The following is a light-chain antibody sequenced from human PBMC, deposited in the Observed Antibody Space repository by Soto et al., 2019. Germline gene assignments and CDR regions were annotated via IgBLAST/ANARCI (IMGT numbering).Light chain of an antibody. Sequence: QPVLTQSPSASASLGASVKLTCTLSSGHSRYAIAWHQQRPEKGPRYLMKVNSDGSLSKGDGIPDRFSGSISGAERYLTISGLQSEDEADYYCQTWGTGIRVFVGGTKLTVL. CDR2: VNSDGSL. V-gene: IGLV4-69*01. J-gene: IGLJ2*01. CDR1: SGHSRYA. CDR3: QTWGTGIRV.